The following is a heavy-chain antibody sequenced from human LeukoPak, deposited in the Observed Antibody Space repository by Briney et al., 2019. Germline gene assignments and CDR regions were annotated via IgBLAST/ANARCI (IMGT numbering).Heavy chain of an antibody. CDR2: IFSEGYTK. D-gene: IGHD3-10*01. V-gene: IGHV3-33*01. CDR1: GFIFRAYG. Sequence: GGSQRLFCAPPGFIFRAYGMHWVREAPGKGLEWVEVIFSEGYTKYYAGSVKDRFTISRDNSKNTLYLHMNSLIPGDTGVYYCARASGPFDFWGQGTLLTVSS. J-gene: IGHJ4*02. CDR3: ARASGPFDF.